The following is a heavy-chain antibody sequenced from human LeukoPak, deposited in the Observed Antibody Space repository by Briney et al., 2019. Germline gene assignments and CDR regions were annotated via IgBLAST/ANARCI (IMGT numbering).Heavy chain of an antibody. Sequence: GESLKISWKGSGYSFTSYLIVWVRQMSGKGLEWMGIIYPGDSDTRYSPSFQGQVTISADESVSTAYLQWSSLKAPDTAMYYCATAVVTDPYFDSWGQGTLVTVSS. J-gene: IGHJ4*02. CDR2: IYPGDSDT. V-gene: IGHV5-51*01. D-gene: IGHD4-23*01. CDR3: ATAVVTDPYFDS. CDR1: GYSFTSYL.